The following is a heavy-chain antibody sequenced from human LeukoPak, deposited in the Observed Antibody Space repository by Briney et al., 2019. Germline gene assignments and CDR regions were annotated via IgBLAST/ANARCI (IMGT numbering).Heavy chain of an antibody. J-gene: IGHJ4*02. CDR1: GFTFSSYA. V-gene: IGHV3-23*01. Sequence: GGSLRLSCAASGFTFSSYAMSWVRQAPGKGLEWVSAISGSGGSTYYADSVKGRFTISRDNSKNTLYLQMNSLRAEDTAVYYCASAYYDYVWGSYRPLGYWGQGTLVTVSS. D-gene: IGHD3-16*02. CDR2: ISGSGGST. CDR3: ASAYYDYVWGSYRPLGY.